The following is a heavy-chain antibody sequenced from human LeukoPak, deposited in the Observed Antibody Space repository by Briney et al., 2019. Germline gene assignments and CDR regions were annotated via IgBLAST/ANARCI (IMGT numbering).Heavy chain of an antibody. CDR1: GYSFTSYW. CDR3: ARHRVHSSSGYYYYGMDV. J-gene: IGHJ6*02. V-gene: IGHV5-10-1*01. Sequence: GESLKISCKGSGYSFTSYWISWVRQMPGKGLEWMGRIDPSDSYTNYSPSFQGHVTISADKSISTAYLQWGSLKASDTAMYYCARHRVHSSSGYYYYGMDVWGQGTTVTVSS. D-gene: IGHD6-6*01. CDR2: IDPSDSYT.